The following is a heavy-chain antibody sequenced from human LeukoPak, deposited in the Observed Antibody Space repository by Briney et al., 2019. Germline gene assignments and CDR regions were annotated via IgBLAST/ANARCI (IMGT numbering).Heavy chain of an antibody. D-gene: IGHD6-19*01. V-gene: IGHV3-30-3*01. CDR3: ARATVAVAGGFDY. J-gene: IGHJ4*02. Sequence: GGSLRLSCAASGFTFSSYVMHWVRQAPGKGLEWVAVISYDGGNKYYAGSVKGRFTISRDNAKNSLYLQMNSLRDEDTAVYYCARATVAVAGGFDYWGQGTLVTVSS. CDR2: ISYDGGNK. CDR1: GFTFSSYV.